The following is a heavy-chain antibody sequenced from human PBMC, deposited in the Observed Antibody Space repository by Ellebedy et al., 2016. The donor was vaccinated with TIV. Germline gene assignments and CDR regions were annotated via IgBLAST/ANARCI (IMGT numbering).Heavy chain of an antibody. D-gene: IGHD3-9*01. CDR1: GYTFTNYD. CDR2: MNPKSENG. J-gene: IGHJ6*01. CDR3: ARSSDMDYNYYGMDV. Sequence: AASVKVSCKASGYTFTNYDIMWVRQATGQGLEWMGSMNPKSENGGFAQTFQGRVTMTSDTSMSTAYMELSSLRPEDTAVYYCARSSDMDYNYYGMDVWGQGTMVIVSS. V-gene: IGHV1-8*01.